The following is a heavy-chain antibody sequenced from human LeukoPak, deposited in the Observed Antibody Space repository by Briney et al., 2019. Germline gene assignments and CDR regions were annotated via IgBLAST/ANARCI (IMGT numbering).Heavy chain of an antibody. CDR3: ARAQRLGGYYGGSFDY. J-gene: IGHJ4*02. D-gene: IGHD3-22*01. CDR2: IYYSGST. CDR1: GGSISSGGYY. V-gene: IGHV4-39*07. Sequence: PSQTLSLTCTVSGGSISSGGYYWSWIRQHPGKGLEWIGSIYYSGSTYYNPSLKSRVTISVDTSKNQFSLKLSSVTAADTAVYYCARAQRLGGYYGGSFDYWGQGTLVTVSS.